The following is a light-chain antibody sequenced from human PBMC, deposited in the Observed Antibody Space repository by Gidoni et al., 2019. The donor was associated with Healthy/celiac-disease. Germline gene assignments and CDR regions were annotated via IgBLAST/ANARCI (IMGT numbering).Light chain of an antibody. J-gene: IGKJ5*01. V-gene: IGKV3-20*01. CDR1: QSVTSKY. CDR2: GAS. Sequence: EIVLTQSPGTLSLSPGERATLSCRASQSVTSKYLAWYQQKPGQDPRLLIYGASSRATGIPDRFSGSGSGTDFTLTSSRLEPEDFAVYYCQQNGSTPRITFGQXTRLEIK. CDR3: QQNGSTPRIT.